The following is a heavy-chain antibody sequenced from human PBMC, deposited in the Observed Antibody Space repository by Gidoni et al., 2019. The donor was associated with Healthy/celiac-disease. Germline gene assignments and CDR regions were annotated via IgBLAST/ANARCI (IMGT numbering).Heavy chain of an antibody. CDR3: ARSRVYYYYYGMDV. V-gene: IGHV1-69*01. CDR1: VGTFSSYA. Sequence: QVQLVQSGAEVKKPGSSVQLSCKASVGTFSSYAISCVRQAPGQGLEWMGGIIPIFGTANYAQKCQGRVTITADESTSTAYMELSSLRSEDTAVYYCARSRVYYYYYGMDVWGQGTTVTVSS. J-gene: IGHJ6*02. CDR2: IIPIFGTA.